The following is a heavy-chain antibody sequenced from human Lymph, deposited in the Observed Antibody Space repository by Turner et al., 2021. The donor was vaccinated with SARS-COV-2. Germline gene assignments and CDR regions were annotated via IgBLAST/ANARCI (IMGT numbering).Heavy chain of an antibody. D-gene: IGHD6-6*01. CDR1: GFTFSSYA. CDR2: ISGSGGST. J-gene: IGHJ5*02. CDR3: ANLYSSSAAGDP. Sequence: EVQLLESGGGLVQPGGSLRLSCAASGFTFSSYAMSWVRQAPGKGLEWVVAISGSGGSTYYAYAVKGLFTISRDNSKTTLYLQMNSLRAEDTAVYYCANLYSSSAAGDPWGQGTLVTVSS. V-gene: IGHV3-23*01.